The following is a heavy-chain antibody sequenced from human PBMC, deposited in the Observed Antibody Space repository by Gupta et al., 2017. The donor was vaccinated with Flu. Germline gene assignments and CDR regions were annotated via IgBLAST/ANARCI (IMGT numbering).Heavy chain of an antibody. V-gene: IGHV3-23*01. CDR2: ISASGRST. CDR3: SIYLRWECATTRSLLEGLDGCAM. D-gene: IGHD1-26*01. J-gene: IGHJ6*02. CDR1: GFTFSAYA. Sequence: EVQLLQSGGDLVQPGKYMRLSCAGSGFTFSAYAMIWVRQAPGKGLEWVSAISASGRSTYYADAVKGRFNISSDNYWPTLHLEMTNLGGDDTAVYYCSIYLRWECATTRSLLEGLDGCAMWGQGATVTVSS.